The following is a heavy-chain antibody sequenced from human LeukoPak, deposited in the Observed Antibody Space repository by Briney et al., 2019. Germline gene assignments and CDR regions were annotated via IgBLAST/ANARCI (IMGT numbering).Heavy chain of an antibody. Sequence: GGSLRLSCAASGFTFSSYEMNWVRQAPGKGREGVSYISSSGSTIYNADSVKGRFTISRDNAKNSLYLQMNSLRAEDTAVYYCARYRSPLDSWGQGTLVTVSS. CDR1: GFTFSSYE. D-gene: IGHD3-16*02. CDR2: ISSSGSTI. J-gene: IGHJ5*01. CDR3: ARYRSPLDS. V-gene: IGHV3-48*03.